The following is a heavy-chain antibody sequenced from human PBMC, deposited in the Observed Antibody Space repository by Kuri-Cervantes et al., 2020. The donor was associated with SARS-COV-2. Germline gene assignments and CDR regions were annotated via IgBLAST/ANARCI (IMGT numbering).Heavy chain of an antibody. D-gene: IGHD3-3*01. Sequence: SETLSLTCAVYGGSFSGYYWSWIRQPPGKGLEWIGEINHSGSTNYNPSLKSRVTISVDTSKNQFSLKLSSVTAADTAVYYCARGSYYFRSGYYTGCWFDPWGQGPLVTVSS. J-gene: IGHJ5*02. CDR3: ARGSYYFRSGYYTGCWFDP. CDR1: GGSFSGYY. V-gene: IGHV4-34*01. CDR2: INHSGST.